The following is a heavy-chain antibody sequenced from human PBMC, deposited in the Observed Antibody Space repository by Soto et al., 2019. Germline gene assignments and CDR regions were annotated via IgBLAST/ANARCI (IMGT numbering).Heavy chain of an antibody. J-gene: IGHJ6*03. Sequence: ASVKVSCKASGFTFTSSAVQWVRQARGQRLEWIGWIVVGSGNTNYAQKFQERVTITRDMSTSTAYMELSSLRSEDTAVYYCAADVYCSSTSCPPYYYMDVWGKGTTVTVSS. CDR2: IVVGSGNT. V-gene: IGHV1-58*01. CDR3: AADVYCSSTSCPPYYYMDV. CDR1: GFTFTSSA. D-gene: IGHD2-2*01.